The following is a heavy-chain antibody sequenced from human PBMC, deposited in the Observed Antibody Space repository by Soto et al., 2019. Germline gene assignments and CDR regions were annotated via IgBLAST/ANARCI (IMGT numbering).Heavy chain of an antibody. CDR1: GFTFSSYA. D-gene: IGHD6-19*01. CDR2: ISGSGGST. V-gene: IGHV3-23*01. Sequence: GGSLRLSCAASGFTFSSYAMSWVRQAPGKGLEWVSAISGSGGSTYYADSVKGRFTISRDNSKNTLYLQMNSLRAEDTAVYYCAKDQYSSGWSNWFDPWGQGTLVTVSS. CDR3: AKDQYSSGWSNWFDP. J-gene: IGHJ5*02.